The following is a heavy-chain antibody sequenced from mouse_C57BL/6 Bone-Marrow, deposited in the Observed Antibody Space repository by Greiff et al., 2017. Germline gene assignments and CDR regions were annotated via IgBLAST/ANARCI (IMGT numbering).Heavy chain of an antibody. D-gene: IGHD2-4*01. CDR3: ARGGLRPNFDY. V-gene: IGHV5-6*01. CDR2: ISSGGSYT. CDR1: GFTFSSYG. Sequence: EVHLVESGGDLVKPGGSLKLSCAASGFTFSSYGMSWVRQTPDKRLEWVATISSGGSYTYYPDSVKGRFTISRDNAKNTLYLQMSSLKSEDTAMYYCARGGLRPNFDYWGQGTTLTVSS. J-gene: IGHJ2*01.